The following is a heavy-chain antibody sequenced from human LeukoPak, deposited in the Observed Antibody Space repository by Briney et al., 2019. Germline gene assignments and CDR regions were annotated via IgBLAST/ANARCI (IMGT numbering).Heavy chain of an antibody. J-gene: IGHJ4*02. CDR2: ISYDGSNK. D-gene: IGHD3-9*01. V-gene: IGHV3-30-3*01. CDR1: GFTFSSYA. Sequence: GGSLRLSCAASGFTFSSYAMHWVRQAPGKGLEWVAVISYDGSNKYYADSVKGRFTISRDNSKNTLYLQMNSLRAEDTAVYYCARESIFLECYFDYWGQGTLVTVSS. CDR3: ARESIFLECYFDY.